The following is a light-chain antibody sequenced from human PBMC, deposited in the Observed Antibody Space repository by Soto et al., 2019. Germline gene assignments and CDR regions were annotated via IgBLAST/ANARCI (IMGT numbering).Light chain of an antibody. CDR2: DDS. V-gene: IGLV3-21*02. Sequence: SYELTQPPSVSVAPGQTARITCGGDNIGSTSVHWYQQKPGQAPVLVVYDDSGRPSGIPERFSGSNSGNTATLTLSRVEAGDEADYYCQVWDGSSDDVFGTGTKVTVL. CDR3: QVWDGSSDDV. CDR1: NIGSTS. J-gene: IGLJ1*01.